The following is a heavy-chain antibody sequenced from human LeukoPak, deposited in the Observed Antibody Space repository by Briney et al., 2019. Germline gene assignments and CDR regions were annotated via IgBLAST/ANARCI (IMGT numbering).Heavy chain of an antibody. Sequence: GGSLRLSCAASGISFGTYDMSWVRQAPGKGLXXXXXXAHNGDTYYADSVKGRFTVSRDNSKNMMYLQMNSLRSDDTAVYYCAKEVTETTFGLFIYIDYWGQGTLVTVSS. CDR1: GISFGTYD. V-gene: IGHV3-23*01. D-gene: IGHD3/OR15-3a*01. CDR3: AKEVTETTFGLFIYIDY. J-gene: IGHJ4*02. CDR2: XAHNGDT.